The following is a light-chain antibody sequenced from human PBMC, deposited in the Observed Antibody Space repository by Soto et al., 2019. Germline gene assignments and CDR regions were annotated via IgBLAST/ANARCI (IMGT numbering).Light chain of an antibody. CDR1: QSVGNN. CDR2: GAS. Sequence: EIVMTQSPGTLSVSPGERVTLSCRASQSVGNNLAWHQQKPGQAPRLLIYGASTRATGFPARFSGSGSGTECTLTISSLQSEDFAVYYCQQYNGWPITFGQGTRLEIK. J-gene: IGKJ5*01. V-gene: IGKV3-15*01. CDR3: QQYNGWPIT.